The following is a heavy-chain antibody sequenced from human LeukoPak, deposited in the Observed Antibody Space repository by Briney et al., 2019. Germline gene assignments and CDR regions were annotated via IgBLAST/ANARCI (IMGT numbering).Heavy chain of an antibody. Sequence: GGSLRLSCAASGFTFSDYYMSWIRQAPGKGLDWVSYISGSGSAIYYADSVKGRFTISRDNAKNSLYLQMNSLRAEDTAVYYCARDSSMLRGPLVIYYFDFWGQGTLVTVSS. J-gene: IGHJ4*02. CDR3: ARDSSMLRGPLVIYYFDF. D-gene: IGHD3-10*01. CDR2: ISGSGSAI. CDR1: GFTFSDYY. V-gene: IGHV3-11*04.